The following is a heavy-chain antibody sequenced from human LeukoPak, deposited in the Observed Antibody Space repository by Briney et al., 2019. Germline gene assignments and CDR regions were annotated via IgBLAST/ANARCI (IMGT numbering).Heavy chain of an antibody. CDR1: GLTFHDSA. D-gene: IGHD2-8*01. Sequence: GGSLRLSCAASGLTFHDSAMHWVRQVPGKGLEWVSRISWNSEYTFYADSVKGRFTVSRDNAKKSQYLQMNSLRPEDTAFYYCAKEGSVCTDGICRYFDDWGQGILVTVSS. J-gene: IGHJ4*02. CDR2: ISWNSEYT. V-gene: IGHV3-9*01. CDR3: AKEGSVCTDGICRYFDD.